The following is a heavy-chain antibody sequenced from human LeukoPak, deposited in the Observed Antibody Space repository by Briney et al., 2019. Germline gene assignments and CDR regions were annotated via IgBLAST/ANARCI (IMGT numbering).Heavy chain of an antibody. V-gene: IGHV3-33*01. CDR2: IWNAGTNT. D-gene: IGHD3-16*01. Sequence: PGGSLRLSCAASGFSFSTYGMHWARQAPGKGLEWVALIWNAGTNTYYADSVKGRFTISRDNSKNTLYLQMNSLRAEDTAVYYCVGDTPPGGDYYLDYWGQGTLVIVSS. CDR1: GFSFSTYG. J-gene: IGHJ4*02. CDR3: VGDTPPGGDYYLDY.